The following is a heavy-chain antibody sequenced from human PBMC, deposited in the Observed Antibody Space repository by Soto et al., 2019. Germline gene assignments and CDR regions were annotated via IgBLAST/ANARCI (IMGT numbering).Heavy chain of an antibody. J-gene: IGHJ4*02. CDR3: AIHGYSTLSPYFEY. CDR1: GGSIRSSSYY. CDR2: IYYSGST. D-gene: IGHD6-13*01. Sequence: QLQLQESGPGLVKPSETLSLTCTVSGGSIRSSSYYWGWIRQPPGKGLEWIGSIYYSGSTYYNPSLKCRVTVSVDTSKNHFSLKLSSVTAADTAVYYCAIHGYSTLSPYFEYWGQGTLVTVSS. V-gene: IGHV4-39*01.